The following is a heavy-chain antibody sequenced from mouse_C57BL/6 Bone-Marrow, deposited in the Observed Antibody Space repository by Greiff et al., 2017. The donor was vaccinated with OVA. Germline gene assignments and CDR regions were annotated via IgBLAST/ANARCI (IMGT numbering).Heavy chain of an antibody. CDR3: TTLYGSSYETRYAY. CDR1: GFNIKDDY. J-gene: IGHJ3*01. D-gene: IGHD1-1*01. CDR2: IDPANGDT. V-gene: IGHV14-4*01. Sequence: VQLKESGAELVRPGASVKLSCTASGFNIKDDYMHWVKQRPEQGLEWIGWIDPANGDTEYASKFQGKATITADTSSNTAYLQLSSLTSEDTAVYYCTTLYGSSYETRYAYWGQGTLVTVSA.